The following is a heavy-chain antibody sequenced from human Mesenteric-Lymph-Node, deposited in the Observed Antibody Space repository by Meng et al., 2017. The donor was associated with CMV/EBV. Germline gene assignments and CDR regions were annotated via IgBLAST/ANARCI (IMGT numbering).Heavy chain of an antibody. V-gene: IGHV5-51*01. CDR2: IYPGDSDT. D-gene: IGHD1-1*01. Sequence: GESLKISCKGSGYSFTSYWIGWVRQMPGKGPEWMGIIYPGDSDTRYSPSFQGQVTISADKSISTAYLQWSSLKASDTAMYYCARAGTTGTTGDYYYYYGMDVWGQGTTVTVSS. J-gene: IGHJ6*02. CDR1: GYSFTSYW. CDR3: ARAGTTGTTGDYYYYYGMDV.